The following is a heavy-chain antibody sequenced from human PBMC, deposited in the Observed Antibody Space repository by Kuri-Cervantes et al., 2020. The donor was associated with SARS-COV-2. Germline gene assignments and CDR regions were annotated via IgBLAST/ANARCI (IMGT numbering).Heavy chain of an antibody. CDR1: GFTFSSYA. D-gene: IGHD1-1*01. J-gene: IGHJ4*02. CDR2: IYSADIT. Sequence: GGSLRLSCAASGFTFSSYAMSWVRQAPGKGLEWVSVIYSADITYYADSVKGRFTISRDNAKSSLYLQMNSLRAEDTAVYYCARGETGLGNDYWGQGTLVTVSS. CDR3: ARGETGLGNDY. V-gene: IGHV3-23*03.